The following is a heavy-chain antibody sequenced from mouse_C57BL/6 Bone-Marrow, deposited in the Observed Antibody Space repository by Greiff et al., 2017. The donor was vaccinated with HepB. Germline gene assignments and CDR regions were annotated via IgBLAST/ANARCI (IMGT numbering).Heavy chain of an antibody. J-gene: IGHJ2*01. V-gene: IGHV5-6*01. CDR1: GFTFSSYG. Sequence: EVKLMESGGDLVKPGGSLKLSCAASGFTFSSYGMSWVRQTPDKRLEWVATISSGGSYTYYPDSVKGLFTISRDNAKNTLYLQMSSLKSEDTAMYYCARHYGSSYGYFDYWGQGTTLTVSS. D-gene: IGHD1-1*01. CDR2: ISSGGSYT. CDR3: ARHYGSSYGYFDY.